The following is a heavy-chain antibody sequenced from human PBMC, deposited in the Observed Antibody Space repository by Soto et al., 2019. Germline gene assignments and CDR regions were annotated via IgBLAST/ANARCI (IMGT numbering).Heavy chain of an antibody. CDR3: SRSLNA. CDR1: GFTFSSFW. V-gene: IGHV3-7*01. CDR2: INPDGSEK. J-gene: IGHJ5*02. Sequence: GGSLRLSCAASGFTFSSFWMDWVRQAPGKGLEWVANINPDGSEKHYVDSVKGRFTISRDNARNSLYLQMSSLTAEDSALYYCSRSLNAWGQGTRVTVS.